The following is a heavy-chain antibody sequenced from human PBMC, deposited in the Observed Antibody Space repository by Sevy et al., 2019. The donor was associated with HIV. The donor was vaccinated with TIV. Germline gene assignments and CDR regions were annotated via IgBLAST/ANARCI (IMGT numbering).Heavy chain of an antibody. J-gene: IGHJ6*02. CDR1: GFTFSSYA. V-gene: IGHV3-23*01. CDR2: ISGSGGST. Sequence: GESLKISCAASGFTFSSYAMSWVRQAPGKGLEWVSAISGSGGSTYYADSVKGRFTISRDNSKNTLYLQMNSLRAEDTAVYYCAKAFCSSTSCYRGRNYYGMDVWGQGTTVTVSS. D-gene: IGHD2-2*01. CDR3: AKAFCSSTSCYRGRNYYGMDV.